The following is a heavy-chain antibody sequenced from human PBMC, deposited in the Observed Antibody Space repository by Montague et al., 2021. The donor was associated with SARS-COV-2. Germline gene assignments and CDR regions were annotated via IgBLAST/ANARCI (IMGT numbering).Heavy chain of an antibody. V-gene: IGHV4-59*02. J-gene: IGHJ4*02. CDR3: ARDGFYYDRSGPSNFDY. CDR1: GGSVSGYY. Sequence: SETLSLTCSVSGGSVSGYYWSWIRQPPGKGLEWIGYIYYSGSTYYNPSLKSRVTMSVDTSENQFSLKLSSVTAADAAVYYCARDGFYYDRSGPSNFDYWGQGTLATVSS. CDR2: IYYSGST. D-gene: IGHD3-22*01.